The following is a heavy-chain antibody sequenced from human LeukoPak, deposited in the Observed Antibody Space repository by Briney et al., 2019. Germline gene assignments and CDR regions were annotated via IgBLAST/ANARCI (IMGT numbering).Heavy chain of an antibody. CDR2: INQDGSEE. Sequence: GGSLRLSCAASGLTFSNYWMTWVRQAPGKGREWVAHINQDGSEEHYMDSVKARFTISRDNAKNSLSLQMNSLRAEDTAVYYCVRDGGVSGYDLLDYWGQGTLVTVSS. CDR1: GLTFSNYW. V-gene: IGHV3-7*01. D-gene: IGHD5-12*01. CDR3: VRDGGVSGYDLLDY. J-gene: IGHJ4*02.